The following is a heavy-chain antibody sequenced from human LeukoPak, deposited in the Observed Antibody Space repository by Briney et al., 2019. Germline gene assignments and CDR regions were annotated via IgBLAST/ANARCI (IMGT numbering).Heavy chain of an antibody. D-gene: IGHD3-22*01. Sequence: GGSLRLSCAASGFTFSSYWMSWVRQAPGKGLEWVANIKQDGSEKYYVDSVKGRFTISRDNAKNSLYLQMNSLRAEDTAVYYCARTYYYESRRGYWFDPWGQGTLVTVSS. V-gene: IGHV3-7*01. CDR1: GFTFSSYW. CDR3: ARTYYYESRRGYWFDP. J-gene: IGHJ5*02. CDR2: IKQDGSEK.